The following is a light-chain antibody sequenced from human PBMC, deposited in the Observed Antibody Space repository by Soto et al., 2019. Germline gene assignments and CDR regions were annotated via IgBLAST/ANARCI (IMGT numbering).Light chain of an antibody. CDR2: GNS. CDR3: QSYYSSLSGHVV. CDR1: SSNIGAGYD. V-gene: IGLV1-40*01. Sequence: QSVLTQPPSVSGAPGQRVTISCTGSSSNIGAGYDVHWYQQLPGTAPKLLIYGNSNRPSGVPDRFSGSKSGTSASLAITGLQAEDEAEYYCQSYYSSLSGHVVFGGGTKLTVL. J-gene: IGLJ2*01.